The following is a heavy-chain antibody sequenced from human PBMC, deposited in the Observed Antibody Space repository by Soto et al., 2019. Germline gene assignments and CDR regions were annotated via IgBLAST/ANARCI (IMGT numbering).Heavy chain of an antibody. D-gene: IGHD4-17*01. V-gene: IGHV3-74*01. Sequence: PGGSLRLSCAASGFTFRTYWMHWVRQAPGKGLVWVARINSDGSSTSYAGSVKGRFTISRDDAENMLSLEMNTLRADDTAVYYCVGESKDYVSFWFDSWGQGTLVTVSS. CDR1: GFTFRTYW. CDR2: INSDGSST. J-gene: IGHJ5*01. CDR3: VGESKDYVSFWFDS.